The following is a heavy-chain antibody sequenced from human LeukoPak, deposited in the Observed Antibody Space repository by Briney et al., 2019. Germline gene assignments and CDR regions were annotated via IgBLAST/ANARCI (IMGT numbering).Heavy chain of an antibody. V-gene: IGHV3-48*01. CDR3: AKDRYYYDSSVSLDY. J-gene: IGHJ4*02. CDR2: ISSSSSTI. Sequence: PGGSLRLSCAASGFSFSSYSMNWVRQAPGKGLEWVSYISSSSSTIYYADSVKGRFTISRDNSKNTLYLQMNSLRAEDTAVYYCAKDRYYYDSSVSLDYWGQGTLVTVSS. CDR1: GFSFSSYS. D-gene: IGHD3-22*01.